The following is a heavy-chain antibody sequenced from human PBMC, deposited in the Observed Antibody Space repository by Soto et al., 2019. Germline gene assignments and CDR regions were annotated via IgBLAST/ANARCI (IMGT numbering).Heavy chain of an antibody. D-gene: IGHD3-22*01. CDR3: GGDSSGYFYPDVFDI. J-gene: IGHJ3*02. CDR1: GFTFSSYA. CDR2: ISGSDDST. V-gene: IGHV3-23*01. Sequence: GGSLRLSCAASGFTFSSYAMSWVRQAPGKGLEWVSVISGSDDSTYYADSVKGRFTISRDNSKNTLYLQMNSLRDEDTAVYYCGGDSSGYFYPDVFDIWGQGTMVTVSS.